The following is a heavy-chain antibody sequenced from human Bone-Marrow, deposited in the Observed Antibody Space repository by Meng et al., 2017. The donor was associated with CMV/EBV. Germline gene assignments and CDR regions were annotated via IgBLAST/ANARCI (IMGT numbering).Heavy chain of an antibody. J-gene: IGHJ4*02. CDR2: ISYDGSNK. D-gene: IGHD2-2*01. Sequence: GGSLRLSCAASGFTFSSYAMHWVRQAPGKGLEWVAVISYDGSNKYYADSVKGRFTISRDNSKNTLYLQMNSLRAEDTAVYYCATQVKVPAAPWYWGQGTLVTVSS. V-gene: IGHV3-30-3*01. CDR1: GFTFSSYA. CDR3: ATQVKVPAAPWY.